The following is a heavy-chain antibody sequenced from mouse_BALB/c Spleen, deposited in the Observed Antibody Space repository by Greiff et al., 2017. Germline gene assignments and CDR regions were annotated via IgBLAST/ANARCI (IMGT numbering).Heavy chain of an antibody. J-gene: IGHJ4*01. D-gene: IGHD2-1*01. Sequence: EVQLQQSGPELVKPGASVKISCKASGYTFTDYNMHWVKQSHGKSLEWIGYIYPYNGGTGYNQKFKSKATLTVDNSSSTAYMELRSLTSEDSAVYYCASYYGKDYYAMDYWGQGTSVTVSS. V-gene: IGHV1S29*02. CDR3: ASYYGKDYYAMDY. CDR2: IYPYNGGT. CDR1: GYTFTDYN.